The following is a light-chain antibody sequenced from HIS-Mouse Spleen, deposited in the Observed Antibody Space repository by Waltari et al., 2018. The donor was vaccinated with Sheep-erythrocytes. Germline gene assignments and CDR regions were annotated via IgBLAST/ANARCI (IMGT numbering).Light chain of an antibody. J-gene: IGLJ2*01. CDR1: PLGDKY. V-gene: IGLV3-1*01. CDR3: QAWDSSTAWNVV. Sequence: SYELTQPPSVSVSPGQTASITCSGDPLGDKYACWYQQKPGQSPVLVIYHDSKRPSGIPERFSGSNSGNTATLTISGTQAMDEADYYCQAWDSSTAWNVVFGGGTKLTVL. CDR2: HDS.